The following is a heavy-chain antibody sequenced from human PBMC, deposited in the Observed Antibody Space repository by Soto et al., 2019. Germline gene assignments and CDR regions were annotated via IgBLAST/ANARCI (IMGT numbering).Heavy chain of an antibody. CDR3: ARDRTVVPAAPSKAAAGPYYYYYMDV. D-gene: IGHD2-2*01. V-gene: IGHV3-66*01. Sequence: GGSLRLSCAASGFTVSSNYMSWVRQAPGKGLEWVSVIYSGGSTYYADSVKGRFTISRDNSKNTLYLQMNSLRAEDTAVYYCARDRTVVPAAPSKAAAGPYYYYYMDVWGKGTTVTVSS. CDR2: IYSGGST. CDR1: GFTVSSNY. J-gene: IGHJ6*03.